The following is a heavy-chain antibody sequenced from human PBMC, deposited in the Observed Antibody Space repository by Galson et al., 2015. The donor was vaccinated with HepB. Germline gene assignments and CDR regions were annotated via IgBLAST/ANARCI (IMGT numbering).Heavy chain of an antibody. CDR3: ARSTTVTHVPSIYYYGMDV. CDR2: IIPILGIA. J-gene: IGHJ6*02. Sequence: QSGAEVKKPGASVKVSCKASGGTFSSYTISWVRQAPGQGLEWMGRIIPILGIANYAQKFQGRVTITADKSTSTAYMELSSLRSEDTAVYYCARSTTVTHVPSIYYYGMDVWGQGTTVTVSS. D-gene: IGHD4-17*01. CDR1: GGTFSSYT. V-gene: IGHV1-69*02.